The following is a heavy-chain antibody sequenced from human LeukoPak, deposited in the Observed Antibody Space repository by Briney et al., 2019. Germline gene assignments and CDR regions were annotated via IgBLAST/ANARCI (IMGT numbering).Heavy chain of an antibody. CDR3: ARVPYDYGDFGLSFDI. CDR1: GGSFSGYY. D-gene: IGHD4-17*01. J-gene: IGHJ3*02. V-gene: IGHV4-34*01. Sequence: SETLSLTCAVYGGSFSGYYWSWIRQPPGKGLEWIGEINHSGSTKYNPSLKSRVTISVDTSKNQFSLKLSSVTAADTAVYYCARVPYDYGDFGLSFDIWGQGTMVTVSS. CDR2: INHSGST.